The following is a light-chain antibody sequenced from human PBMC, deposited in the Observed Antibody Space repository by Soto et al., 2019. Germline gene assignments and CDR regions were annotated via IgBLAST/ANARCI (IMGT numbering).Light chain of an antibody. CDR2: GAS. J-gene: IGKJ5*01. CDR1: QTVTSSF. CDR3: QPRSNWPIT. Sequence: TLKLWQGEKASQCVDLSQTVTSSFLAWYQQKPGQAPRLLIYGASNRATDIPDRFSGSGSGTHFTRTFCRLEPEDFAAYCCQPRSNWPITLGQGTRLEIK. V-gene: IGKV3D-20*02.